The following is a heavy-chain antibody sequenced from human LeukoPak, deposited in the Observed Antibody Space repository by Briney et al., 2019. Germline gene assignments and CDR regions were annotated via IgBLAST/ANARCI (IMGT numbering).Heavy chain of an antibody. J-gene: IGHJ4*02. CDR1: GYTFTSYG. CDR2: INPSGGST. Sequence: GASVKVSCKASGYTFTSYGISWVRQAPGQGLEWMGIINPSGGSTSYAQKFQGRVTMTRDTSTSTVYMELSSLRSEDTAVYYCARDPGAYYYDSSIPYYFDYWGQGTLVTVSS. D-gene: IGHD3-22*01. CDR3: ARDPGAYYYDSSIPYYFDY. V-gene: IGHV1-46*01.